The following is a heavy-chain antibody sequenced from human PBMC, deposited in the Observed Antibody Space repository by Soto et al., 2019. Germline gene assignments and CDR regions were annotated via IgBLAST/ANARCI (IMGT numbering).Heavy chain of an antibody. V-gene: IGHV3-9*01. J-gene: IGHJ4*02. CDR2: ISWNSGSI. CDR1: GFTFDDDA. Sequence: ESGGGLVQPGRSLRLSCAASGFTFDDDAMHWVRQAPGKGLEWVSGISWNSGSIGYADSVKGRFTISRDNAKNSLYLQMNSLRAEDTALYYCAKRDYWGQGTLVTVSS. CDR3: AKRDY.